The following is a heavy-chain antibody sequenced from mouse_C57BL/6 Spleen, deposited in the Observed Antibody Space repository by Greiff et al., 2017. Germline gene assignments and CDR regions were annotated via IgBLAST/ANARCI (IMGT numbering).Heavy chain of an antibody. D-gene: IGHD2-4*01. CDR2: ISYDGSN. J-gene: IGHJ4*01. Sequence: ESGPGLVKPSQSLSLTCSVTGYSITSGYYWNWIRQFPGNKLEWMGYISYDGSNNYNPYLKNRISITRDTSKNQFFLKLNSVTTEDTATYYWARVYDYDGDYAMDYWGQGTSVTVSS. CDR1: GYSITSGYY. CDR3: ARVYDYDGDYAMDY. V-gene: IGHV3-6*01.